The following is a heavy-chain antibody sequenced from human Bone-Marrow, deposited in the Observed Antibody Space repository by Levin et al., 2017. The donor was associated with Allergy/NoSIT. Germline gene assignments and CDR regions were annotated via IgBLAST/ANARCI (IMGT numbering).Heavy chain of an antibody. CDR3: VKEGTLVVTRGAFDV. D-gene: IGHD3-16*02. CDR2: ISWNSLSI. J-gene: IGHJ3*01. CDR1: GFTFEDHS. V-gene: IGHV3-9*01. Sequence: GGSLRLSCVGSGFTFEDHSMYWVRQGPGKGLEWISGISWNSLSIDYADSVKGRFTISRDNANNSLFLEMNNLRPEDTALYFCVKEGTLVVTRGAFDVWGQGTMVTVSS.